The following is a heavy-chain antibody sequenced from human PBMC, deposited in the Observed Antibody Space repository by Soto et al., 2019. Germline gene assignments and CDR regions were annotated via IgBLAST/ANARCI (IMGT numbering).Heavy chain of an antibody. CDR2: ISYDGSNK. J-gene: IGHJ3*02. CDR1: GFTFSSDA. Sequence: PGGSLRLSCAASGFTFSSDAMHWVRQAPGKGLEWVAVISYDGSNKYYADSVKGRFTISRDNFKNTLYLQMNSLRAEDTAVYYCARDPVIGTPIAAFAFDIWGQGTMVTVSS. CDR3: ARDPVIGTPIAAFAFDI. D-gene: IGHD2-21*01. V-gene: IGHV3-30-3*01.